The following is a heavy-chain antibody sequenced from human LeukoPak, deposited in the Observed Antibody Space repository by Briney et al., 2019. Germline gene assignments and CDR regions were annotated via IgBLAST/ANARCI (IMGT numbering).Heavy chain of an antibody. Sequence: SQTLSLTCTVSGGSISSGGYYWSWIRQHPGKGLEWIGYIYYSGSTYYNPSLKSRVTISVDRSKNQFSLKLSSVTAADTAVYYCARFVDIVATRTPYTDYWGQGTLVTVSS. D-gene: IGHD5-12*01. CDR1: GGSISSGGYY. J-gene: IGHJ4*02. CDR2: IYYSGST. V-gene: IGHV4-31*03. CDR3: ARFVDIVATRTPYTDY.